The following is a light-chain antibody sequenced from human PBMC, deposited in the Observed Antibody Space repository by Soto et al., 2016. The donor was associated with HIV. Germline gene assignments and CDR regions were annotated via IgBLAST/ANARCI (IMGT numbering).Light chain of an antibody. Sequence: DIQMTQSPSSLSASIGDSVTITCRASQDITNFLNWYQHKPGKAPKLLIYRASNLETGVPSGFSGSGSGTDFTFTISSLQPEDIATYYCQQYYTTPQVTFGGGTKVEIK. CDR3: QQYYTTPQVT. CDR2: RAS. J-gene: IGKJ4*01. CDR1: QDITNF. V-gene: IGKV1-33*01.